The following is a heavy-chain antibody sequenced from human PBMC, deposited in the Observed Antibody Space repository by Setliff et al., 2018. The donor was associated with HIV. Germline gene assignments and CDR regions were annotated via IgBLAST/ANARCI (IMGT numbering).Heavy chain of an antibody. D-gene: IGHD2-21*01. CDR2: INPYNGNT. J-gene: IGHJ5*02. CDR3: ARGGSARVALLYWFDP. CDR1: GYTFINYG. V-gene: IGHV1-18*01. Sequence: ASVKVSCKASGYTFINYGINWLRQAPGQGLEWVGWINPYNGNTKYGQKFQGTVTMTRDTTTSTAYLELRRLRSDDTAVYFCARGGSARVALLYWFDPWGQGTLVTVSS.